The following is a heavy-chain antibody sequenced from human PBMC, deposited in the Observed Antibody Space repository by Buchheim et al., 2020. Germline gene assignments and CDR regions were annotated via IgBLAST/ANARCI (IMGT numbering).Heavy chain of an antibody. CDR1: GFTFSSYA. D-gene: IGHD6-19*01. V-gene: IGHV3-30-3*01. CDR2: ISYDGSNK. Sequence: QVQLVESGGGVVQPGRSLRLSCAASGFTFSSYAMHWVRQAPGKGLEWVAVISYDGSNKYYADSVKGRFTISRDNSNNTLYLQMNSLRAEDTAVYYCAREASSGWYRPYYFGYWGQGTL. J-gene: IGHJ4*02. CDR3: AREASSGWYRPYYFGY.